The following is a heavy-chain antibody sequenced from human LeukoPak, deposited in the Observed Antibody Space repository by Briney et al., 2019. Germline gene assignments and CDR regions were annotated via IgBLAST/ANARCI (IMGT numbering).Heavy chain of an antibody. D-gene: IGHD5-18*01. V-gene: IGHV3-21*04. CDR2: ISSSSSYI. CDR1: GFTFSSYS. J-gene: IGHJ4*02. CDR3: ARGQKYRSGYTVTELGSGYFDY. Sequence: KTGGSLRLSCAASGFTFSSYSMNWVRQAPGKGLEWVSSISSSSSYIYYADSVKGRFTISRDNAKNSLYLQMNSLRAEDTAVYYCARGQKYRSGYTVTELGSGYFDYWGQGTLVTVSS.